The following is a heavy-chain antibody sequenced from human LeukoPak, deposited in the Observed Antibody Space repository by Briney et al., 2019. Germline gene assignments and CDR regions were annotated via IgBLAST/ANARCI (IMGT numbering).Heavy chain of an antibody. CDR3: AREDRGYYYYMDV. Sequence: SETLSLTCTVSGGSISSYYWSWIRQPAGKGLEWIGSIYYSGSTYYNPSLKSRVTISVDTSKNQFSLKLSSVTAADTAVYYCAREDRGYYYYMDVWGKGTTVTVSS. V-gene: IGHV4-4*07. CDR1: GGSISSYY. CDR2: IYYSGST. J-gene: IGHJ6*03.